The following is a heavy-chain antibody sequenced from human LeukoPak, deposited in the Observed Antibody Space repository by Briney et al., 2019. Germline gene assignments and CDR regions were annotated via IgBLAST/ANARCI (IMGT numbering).Heavy chain of an antibody. CDR1: GYSFSSYW. Sequence: GESLQISCEGSGYSFSSYWIAWVRQMPGKGLEWMGVICPRDSRTTYSPSFQDQVTISADNSISTAYLQWTSLKASDTAMYYCARHLSDITSSPNYWGPGTLVTVSS. J-gene: IGHJ4*02. D-gene: IGHD2-2*01. CDR3: ARHLSDITSSPNY. CDR2: ICPRDSRT. V-gene: IGHV5-51*01.